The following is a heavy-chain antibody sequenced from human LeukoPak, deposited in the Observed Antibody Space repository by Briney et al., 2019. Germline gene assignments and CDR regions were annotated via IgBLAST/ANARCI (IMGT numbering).Heavy chain of an antibody. D-gene: IGHD3-10*01. Sequence: SGGSLRLSCAASGFTFSTYSMNWVRQAPGKGLEWVSSISTGGSAIYYADSVKGRFTISRDNAKNSLYLQMNSLRDEDTAVYYCARDGYYYGSGPGNYYYGMDVWGQGTTVTVSS. CDR1: GFTFSTYS. V-gene: IGHV3-21*01. CDR3: ARDGYYYGSGPGNYYYGMDV. CDR2: ISTGGSAI. J-gene: IGHJ6*02.